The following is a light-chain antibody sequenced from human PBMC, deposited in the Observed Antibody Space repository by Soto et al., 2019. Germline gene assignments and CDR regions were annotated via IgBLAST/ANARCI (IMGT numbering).Light chain of an antibody. CDR3: MQGTHWPIT. CDR2: KVS. Sequence: DVVMTQSPLSLPVTLGQPASISCRSNQSLVHSDGIAYFSWFQXRQGRSPRRXIYKVSNRDSGVPARFSGSGSGTDLAMKISRVEAEDVAVYDGMQGTHWPITFGQGTRLEIK. J-gene: IGKJ5*01. CDR1: QSLVHSDGIAY. V-gene: IGKV2-30*02.